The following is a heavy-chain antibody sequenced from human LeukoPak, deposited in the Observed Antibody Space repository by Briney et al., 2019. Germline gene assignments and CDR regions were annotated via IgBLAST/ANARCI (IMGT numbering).Heavy chain of an antibody. CDR1: GGSISSYY. D-gene: IGHD5-18*01. Sequence: PSETLSLTCTVSGGSISSYYWSWIRQPPGKGLEWIGYIYYSGSTNYNPSLKSRVTISVDTSKNQFSLKLSSVTAADTAVYYCARESGYSYGYGFDYYYGMDVWGQGTTVTVPS. J-gene: IGHJ6*02. CDR2: IYYSGST. CDR3: ARESGYSYGYGFDYYYGMDV. V-gene: IGHV4-59*12.